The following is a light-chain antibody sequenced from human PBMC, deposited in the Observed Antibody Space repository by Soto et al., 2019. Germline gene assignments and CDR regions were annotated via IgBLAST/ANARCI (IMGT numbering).Light chain of an antibody. CDR1: QSVSSN. CDR3: QQYNNWPLTWT. J-gene: IGKJ1*01. CDR2: GAS. V-gene: IGKV3-15*01. Sequence: EIVMTQSPATLSVSPGERATLSCRASQSVSSNLAWYQQKPGQAPRLLIYGASTRATGIPARFSGSGSGTELTLTLSSLQSEDFAVYYCQQYNNWPLTWTFGLGTKVEIK.